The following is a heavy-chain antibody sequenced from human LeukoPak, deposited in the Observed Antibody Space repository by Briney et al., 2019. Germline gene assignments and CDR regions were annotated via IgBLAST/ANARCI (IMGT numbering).Heavy chain of an antibody. CDR2: ISTSSSTI. Sequence: PGGSLRLSCAASGFTFSSYGMNWVRQAPGKGLEWVSYISTSSSTIYYADSVKGRFTISRDNAKNSLYLQMNSLRDEDTAVYYCTKVTAVAGAFDYWGQGTLVTVSS. CDR1: GFTFSSYG. J-gene: IGHJ4*02. D-gene: IGHD6-19*01. V-gene: IGHV3-48*02. CDR3: TKVTAVAGAFDY.